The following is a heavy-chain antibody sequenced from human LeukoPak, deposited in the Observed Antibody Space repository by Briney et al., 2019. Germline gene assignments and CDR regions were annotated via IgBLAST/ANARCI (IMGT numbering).Heavy chain of an antibody. D-gene: IGHD2-21*02. CDR2: IYPGDSDS. CDR3: ARGHHVVVATATWASDAFDL. V-gene: IGHV5-51*01. Sequence: GESLKISCKGSGYSFTSYWIGWVRQMPGKGLEWMGIIYPGDSDSRQSPSLRGQVTISADKSINTAYLQWNSLKASDTAMYYCARGHHVVVATATWASDAFDLWGQGTMVTVSS. J-gene: IGHJ3*01. CDR1: GYSFTSYW.